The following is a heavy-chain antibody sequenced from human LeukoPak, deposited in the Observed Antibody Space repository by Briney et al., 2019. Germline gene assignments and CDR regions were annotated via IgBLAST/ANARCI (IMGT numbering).Heavy chain of an antibody. Sequence: GGSLRLSCAASGFTFSNAWMSWVRQAPGKGLEWVGRIKSKNDGGTTDYAAPVKGRFTISRDDSKNTLYLQMNSLKTEDTAVYYCTTDIVVVPAARYRPKTSDYWGQGTLVTVSS. CDR2: IKSKNDGGTT. D-gene: IGHD2-2*01. J-gene: IGHJ4*02. V-gene: IGHV3-15*01. CDR3: TTDIVVVPAARYRPKTSDY. CDR1: GFTFSNAW.